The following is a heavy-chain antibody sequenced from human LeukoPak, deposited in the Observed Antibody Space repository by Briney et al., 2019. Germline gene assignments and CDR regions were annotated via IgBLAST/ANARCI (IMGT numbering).Heavy chain of an antibody. CDR3: ARASRFYYDSSAFSIDY. D-gene: IGHD3-22*01. V-gene: IGHV3-33*01. J-gene: IGHJ4*02. CDR2: IWYDGSNQ. CDR1: GFTFSSYG. Sequence: GGSLRLSCAASGFTFSSYGMHWVRQAPGKGLEWVAVIWYDGSNQYYGDSVKGRFTISRDNSKNTLYLQMNSLRAEDTAMYYCARASRFYYDSSAFSIDYWGQGTLVTVSS.